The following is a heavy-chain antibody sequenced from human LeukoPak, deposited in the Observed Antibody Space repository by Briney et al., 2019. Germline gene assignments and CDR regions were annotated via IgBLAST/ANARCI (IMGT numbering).Heavy chain of an antibody. Sequence: ASVKVSCKASGYTFTSYGISWVRQAPGQGLEWMGWISAYNGNTNYAQKLQGRVAMTTDTSTSTAFMELRSLRSDDTAVYYCARERRGSYPDDAFDIWGQGTMVTVSS. D-gene: IGHD1-26*01. V-gene: IGHV1-18*01. CDR2: ISAYNGNT. CDR3: ARERRGSYPDDAFDI. J-gene: IGHJ3*02. CDR1: GYTFTSYG.